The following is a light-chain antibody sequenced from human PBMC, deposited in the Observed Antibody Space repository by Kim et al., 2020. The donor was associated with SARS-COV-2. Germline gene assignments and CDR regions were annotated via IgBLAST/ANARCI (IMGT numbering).Light chain of an antibody. Sequence: LTCTLRSEINVGNYRIYWYEQKPGSPPQYILRYKSDSDKHQGSGVPSRFSGSTDASGNAGILLISGLQSEDEADYFCMIWYSSAWVFGGGTQLTVL. CDR2: YKSDSDK. J-gene: IGLJ3*02. CDR3: MIWYSSAWV. CDR1: SEINVGNYR. V-gene: IGLV5-45*01.